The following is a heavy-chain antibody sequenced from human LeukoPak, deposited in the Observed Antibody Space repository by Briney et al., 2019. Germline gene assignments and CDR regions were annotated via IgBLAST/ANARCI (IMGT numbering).Heavy chain of an antibody. CDR2: ISYIGST. J-gene: IGHJ3*02. Sequence: PSETLSLTCAVYGGSFSSHYWTWVRQPPGKGMGWIGYISYIGSTNYNPSLKRRVTISIDPSKNQFSLKLTSVTAADTAVYYCARDLVTVTKGFDIWGQGTMVSVSS. CDR3: ARDLVTVTKGFDI. CDR1: GGSFSSHY. D-gene: IGHD4-17*01. V-gene: IGHV4-59*11.